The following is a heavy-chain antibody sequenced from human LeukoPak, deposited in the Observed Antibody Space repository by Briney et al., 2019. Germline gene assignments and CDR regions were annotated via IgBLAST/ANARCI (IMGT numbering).Heavy chain of an antibody. V-gene: IGHV3-23*01. Sequence: PGGSLRLSCAASGFTFSSYGMSWVRQAPGKGLEWVSGISGSGGSTYYADSVKGRFTISRDNSKNMLYLQMNSLRAEDTAVYYCAKKVLTVTTWYFDYWGQGTLVTVSS. CDR2: ISGSGGST. J-gene: IGHJ4*02. D-gene: IGHD4-17*01. CDR3: AKKVLTVTTWYFDY. CDR1: GFTFSSYG.